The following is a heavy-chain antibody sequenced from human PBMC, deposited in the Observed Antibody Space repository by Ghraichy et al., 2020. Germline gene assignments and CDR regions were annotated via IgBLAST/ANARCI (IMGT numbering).Heavy chain of an antibody. CDR1: GGSISSSSYY. D-gene: IGHD3-9*01. Sequence: SETLSLTCTVSGGSISSSSYYWDWIRQPPGKGLEWIGSIYYSGSTYYNPSLKSRVTISVDTSKNQFSLKLSSVTAADTAVYYCARQLRYFDWLLIGGWFDPWGQGTLVTVSS. CDR3: ARQLRYFDWLLIGGWFDP. CDR2: IYYSGST. J-gene: IGHJ5*02. V-gene: IGHV4-39*01.